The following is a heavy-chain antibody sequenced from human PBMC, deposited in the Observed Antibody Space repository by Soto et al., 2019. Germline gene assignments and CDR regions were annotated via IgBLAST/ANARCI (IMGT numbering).Heavy chain of an antibody. J-gene: IGHJ4*02. Sequence: GGSLRLSCAASGFTFSNAWMSWVRQAPGKGLEWVGRIKSKTDGATTDYAAPVKGRFAISRDDSKNTLYLQMNSLKTEDTAVYYCTTEASNWNYFDYWGQGTLVTVSS. CDR1: GFTFSNAW. V-gene: IGHV3-15*01. CDR3: TTEASNWNYFDY. D-gene: IGHD1-1*01. CDR2: IKSKTDGATT.